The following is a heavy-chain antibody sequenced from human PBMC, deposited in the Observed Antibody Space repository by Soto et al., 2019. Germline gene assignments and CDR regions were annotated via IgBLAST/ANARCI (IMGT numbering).Heavy chain of an antibody. Sequence: QVQLQESGPGLVKPSGTLSLTCAVSGGSISSSNWWSWVRQPPGKGLEWIGEIYHSGSTNYNPSLKSRVTVSVDKSKNQFSLKLSSVTAADTAVYYCARGGGNFDSSGYYYAENYFDPWGQGNLVTVSS. CDR2: IYHSGST. V-gene: IGHV4-4*02. D-gene: IGHD3-22*01. J-gene: IGHJ5*02. CDR3: ARGGGNFDSSGYYYAENYFDP. CDR1: GGSISSSNW.